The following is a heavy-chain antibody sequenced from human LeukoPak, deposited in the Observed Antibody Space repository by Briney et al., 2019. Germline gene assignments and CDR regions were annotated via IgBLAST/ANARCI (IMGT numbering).Heavy chain of an antibody. CDR3: ARAPHYSNYGPYYYGMDV. CDR1: GFTFSDYC. V-gene: IGHV3-11*06. Sequence: GGSLRLSCAASGFTFSDYCMSWIRQAPGKGPEWVSDISSSRAYTNYADSVKGRFTISRDNAKNSLYLQMNSLRAEDTAVYYCARAPHYSNYGPYYYGMDVWGQGTTVTVSS. CDR2: ISSSRAYT. D-gene: IGHD4-11*01. J-gene: IGHJ6*02.